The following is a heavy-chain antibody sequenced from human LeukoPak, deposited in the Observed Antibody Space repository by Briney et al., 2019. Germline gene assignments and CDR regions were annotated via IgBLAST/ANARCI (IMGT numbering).Heavy chain of an antibody. CDR1: GGSISSYY. Sequence: PSETLSLTCTVSGGSISSYYWSWIRQPPGKGLEWIGYIYYSGSTNYNPSLKSRVTISVDTSKNQFSLKLSSVTAADTAVYYCARSRESFGVIIPSWFDPWGQGTLVTVSS. D-gene: IGHD3-3*01. CDR3: ARSRESFGVIIPSWFDP. V-gene: IGHV4-59*01. CDR2: IYYSGST. J-gene: IGHJ5*02.